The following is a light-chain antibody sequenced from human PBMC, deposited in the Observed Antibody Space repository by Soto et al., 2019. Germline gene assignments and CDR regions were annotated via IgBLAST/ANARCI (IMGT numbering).Light chain of an antibody. CDR2: DVS. CDR1: SSDVGGYNY. CDR3: SSYTSSSPLVV. J-gene: IGLJ2*01. V-gene: IGLV2-14*01. Sequence: QSALTQPASVSGSPGQSITISCTGTSSDVGGYNYVSWYQQHPGKAPKLMIYDVSNRPSGVSNRFSGPKSGNTASLTISGLQAEDDADYDCSSYTSSSPLVVFGGGTKLTVL.